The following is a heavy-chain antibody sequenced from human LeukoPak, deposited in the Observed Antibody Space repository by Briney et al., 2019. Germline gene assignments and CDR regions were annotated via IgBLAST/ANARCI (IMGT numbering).Heavy chain of an antibody. V-gene: IGHV3-30-3*01. Sequence: GGSLRLSCAASGFTFSSYAMHWVRQAPGKGLEWVAVISYDGSNKYYADSVKGRFTISRDNSKNTLYLQMNSLRAEDTAVYYCASPPSAAGSSKLDYWGQGTLVTVSS. J-gene: IGHJ4*02. D-gene: IGHD6-13*01. CDR2: ISYDGSNK. CDR1: GFTFSSYA. CDR3: ASPPSAAGSSKLDY.